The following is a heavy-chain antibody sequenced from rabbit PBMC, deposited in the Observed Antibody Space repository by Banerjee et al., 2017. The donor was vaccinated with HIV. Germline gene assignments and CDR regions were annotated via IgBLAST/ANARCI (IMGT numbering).Heavy chain of an antibody. CDR1: GFSFSSSVY. Sequence: QSLEESGGDLVKPGASLTLTCTASGFSFSSSVYICWVRQAPGKGLEWVGCLHTGDGNTYYATWAKGRFTISKTSSTTVTLQMTSLTAADTATYFCAGLYTDNYARYALNLWGQGTLVTVS. CDR2: LHTGDGNT. V-gene: IGHV1S40*01. D-gene: IGHD7-1*01. CDR3: AGLYTDNYARYALNL. J-gene: IGHJ4*01.